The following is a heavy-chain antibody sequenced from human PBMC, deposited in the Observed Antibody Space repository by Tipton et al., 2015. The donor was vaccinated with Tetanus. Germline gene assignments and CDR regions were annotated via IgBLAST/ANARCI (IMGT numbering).Heavy chain of an antibody. V-gene: IGHV3-7*01. CDR1: GFTFSDYW. Sequence: SLRLSCAASGFTFSDYWMTWVRQAPGKGLEWVANIKQDGSETSYVDSVKGRFTVSRDNAKNSLSLQMNNLRAEDTAVYYCARGLRRLFCTSASCHPNWCDPWGQGTLVTVSS. CDR2: IKQDGSET. J-gene: IGHJ5*02. CDR3: ARGLRRLFCTSASCHPNWCDP. D-gene: IGHD2-2*01.